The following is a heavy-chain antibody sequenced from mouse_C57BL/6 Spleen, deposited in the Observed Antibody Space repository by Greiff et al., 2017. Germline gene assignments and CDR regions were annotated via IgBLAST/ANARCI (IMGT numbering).Heavy chain of an antibody. Sequence: VKLQQPGAELVKPGASVKMSCKASGYTFTSYWITWVKQRPGQGLEWIGDIYPGSGSTNYNEKFKSKATLTVDTSSSTAYMQLSSLTSEDSAVYYCARRGYEGDAMDYWGQGTSVTVSS. CDR1: GYTFTSYW. V-gene: IGHV1-55*01. D-gene: IGHD2-2*01. CDR2: IYPGSGST. J-gene: IGHJ4*01. CDR3: ARRGYEGDAMDY.